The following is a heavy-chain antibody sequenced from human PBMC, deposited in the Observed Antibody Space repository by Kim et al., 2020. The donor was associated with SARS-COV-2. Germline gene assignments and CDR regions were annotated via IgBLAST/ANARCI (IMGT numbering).Heavy chain of an antibody. D-gene: IGHD3-10*01. Sequence: ADSVKGRFTISRDNSKNTLYLQMNSLRAEDTAVYYCAKLYYGSGGPFDYGGQGTLVTVSS. V-gene: IGHV3-23*01. CDR3: AKLYYGSGGPFDY. J-gene: IGHJ4*02.